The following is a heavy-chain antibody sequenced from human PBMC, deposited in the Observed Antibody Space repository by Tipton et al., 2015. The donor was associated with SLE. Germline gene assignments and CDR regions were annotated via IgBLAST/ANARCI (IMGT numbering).Heavy chain of an antibody. Sequence: SLRLSCAASGFSFSGFAMHWVRQAPGKGLEWVAAISSDGTNKVYVDSVKGRFTISRDNSKDTLGLRMDSLRAEDTAVYYCARVKNNWFDPWGQGTLVTVSS. J-gene: IGHJ5*02. V-gene: IGHV3-30*03. CDR1: GFSFSGFA. CDR3: ARVKNNWFDP. CDR2: ISSDGTNK.